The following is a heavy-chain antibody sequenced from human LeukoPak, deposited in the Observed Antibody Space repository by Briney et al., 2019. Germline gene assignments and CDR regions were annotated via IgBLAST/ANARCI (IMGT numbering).Heavy chain of an antibody. CDR3: ARDNEVAARSFDY. Sequence: SETLSLTCTVSGGSISSYYWSWVRQPAGKALEWIGRIYTSGSNNYNPSLKSRVTMSVDTSKNQFSLKLSSVTAADTAMYYCARDNEVAARSFDYWGQETLVTVSS. V-gene: IGHV4-4*07. J-gene: IGHJ4*02. CDR2: IYTSGSN. D-gene: IGHD6-6*01. CDR1: GGSISSYY.